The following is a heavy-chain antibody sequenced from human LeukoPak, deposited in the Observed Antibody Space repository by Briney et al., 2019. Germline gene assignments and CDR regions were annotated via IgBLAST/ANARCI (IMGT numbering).Heavy chain of an antibody. CDR1: GFTFSTYS. Sequence: PGGSLRLSCTASGFTFSTYSMNWVRQAPGKGLEWVSSISSSSSYIYYADSVKGRFTISRDNAKNSLYLQMNSLRAEDTAVYYCARVGRFLEWFRWGQGTLVTVSS. CDR3: ARVGRFLEWFR. CDR2: ISSSSSYI. V-gene: IGHV3-21*01. D-gene: IGHD3-3*01. J-gene: IGHJ4*02.